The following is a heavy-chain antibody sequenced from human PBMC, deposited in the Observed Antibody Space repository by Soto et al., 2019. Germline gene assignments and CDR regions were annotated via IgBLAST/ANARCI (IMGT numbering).Heavy chain of an antibody. CDR1: GFTFDDYA. J-gene: IGHJ4*02. CDR3: AKGGEMATIVY. D-gene: IGHD5-12*01. V-gene: IGHV3-9*01. CDR2: ISWNSGSI. Sequence: EVPLVESGGGLVQPGRSLRLSCAASGFTFDDYAMHWVRQAPGKGLEWVSGISWNSGSIGYADSVKGRFTISRDNAKNSLYLQMNSLRAEDTALYYCAKGGEMATIVYWGQGTLVTVSS.